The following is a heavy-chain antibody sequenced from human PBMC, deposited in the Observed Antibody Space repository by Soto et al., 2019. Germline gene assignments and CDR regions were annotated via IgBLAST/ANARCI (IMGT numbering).Heavy chain of an antibody. CDR2: VYYSETT. J-gene: IGHJ5*02. CDR3: ARGRGSGPRGWFDT. D-gene: IGHD6-19*01. CDR1: GDSISNYH. V-gene: IGHV4-59*01. Sequence: SETLSLICTVSGDSISNYHWSWSRRPPGKGLEWIGYVYYSETTNYNPTLKSRVTISVDTSKNQFTLKLSSVTAADTAVYSCARGRGSGPRGWFDTWGQGTLVTVSS.